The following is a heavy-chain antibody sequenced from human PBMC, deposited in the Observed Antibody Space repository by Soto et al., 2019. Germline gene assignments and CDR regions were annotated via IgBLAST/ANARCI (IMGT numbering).Heavy chain of an antibody. Sequence: SETLSLTCAGYSGSFSGYYWSWIRQSPGKGLEWIGEINHSGSTNYNPSLKSRVTISVATSKTQFSLNLSSVTAADTAVYYCARLGGYYDLLDVRGQGTSDIVS. V-gene: IGHV4-34*01. CDR2: INHSGST. CDR3: ARLGGYYDLLDV. CDR1: SGSFSGYY. D-gene: IGHD1-26*01. J-gene: IGHJ6*02.